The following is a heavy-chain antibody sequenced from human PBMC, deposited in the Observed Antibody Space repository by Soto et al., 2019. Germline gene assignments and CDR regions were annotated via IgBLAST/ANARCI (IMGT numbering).Heavy chain of an antibody. D-gene: IGHD4-17*01. CDR3: ASRYTDYGDYIHWFDP. V-gene: IGHV4-34*01. CDR2: INHSGST. J-gene: IGHJ5*02. Sequence: SETLSLTCAVYCGSFSGYYWSWIRQPPGKGLEWIGEINHSGSTNYNPSLKSRVTISVDTSKNQFSLKLSSVTAADTAVYYCASRYTDYGDYIHWFDPWGQGTLVTVSS. CDR1: CGSFSGYY.